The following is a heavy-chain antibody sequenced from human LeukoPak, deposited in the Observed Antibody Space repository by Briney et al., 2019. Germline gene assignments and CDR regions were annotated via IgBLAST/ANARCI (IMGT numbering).Heavy chain of an antibody. J-gene: IGHJ3*01. CDR3: AKVRDYGGGAFDV. CDR2: ISASGGSA. V-gene: IGHV3-23*01. CDR1: GFTFNNYW. Sequence: PGGSLRLSCTTSGFTFNNYWMTWVRQAPGKGLEWVSGISASGGSAYYADSVKGRFTISRDNSKNTLYLQMSSLRAEDTALYYCAKVRDYGGGAFDVWGQGTMVTVSS. D-gene: IGHD4-17*01.